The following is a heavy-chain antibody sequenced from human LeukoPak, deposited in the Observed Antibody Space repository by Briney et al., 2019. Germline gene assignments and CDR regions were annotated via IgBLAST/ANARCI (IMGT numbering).Heavy chain of an antibody. J-gene: IGHJ4*02. CDR2: IIPIFGTA. D-gene: IGHD3-22*01. Sequence: SVKVFCKASGGTFSSYAISWVRQAPGQGLEWMGGIIPIFGTANYAQKFQGRVTITTDESTSTAYMELSSLRSEDTAVYYCARDYYDSSGYYYFDYWGQGTLVTVSS. V-gene: IGHV1-69*05. CDR3: ARDYYDSSGYYYFDY. CDR1: GGTFSSYA.